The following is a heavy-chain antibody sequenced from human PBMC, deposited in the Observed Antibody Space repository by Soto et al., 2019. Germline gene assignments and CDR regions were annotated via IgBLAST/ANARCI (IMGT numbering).Heavy chain of an antibody. J-gene: IGHJ4*02. D-gene: IGHD4-17*01. CDR3: AKDRGALRWSEEHYYFDY. V-gene: IGHV3-30*18. Sequence: GVSLRLSCAASGFTFSSYGMHWVRQAPCKGLEWVAFILYDGSKKYYADSMKGRFTISRDNSKNTLYLQMNSLRAEDTALYYCAKDRGALRWSEEHYYFDYWGQGTLVTVSS. CDR2: ILYDGSKK. CDR1: GFTFSSYG.